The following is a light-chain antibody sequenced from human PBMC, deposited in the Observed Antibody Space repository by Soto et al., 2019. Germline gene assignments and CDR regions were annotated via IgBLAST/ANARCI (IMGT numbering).Light chain of an antibody. CDR2: EVS. CDR1: SSDVGGYDY. Sequence: QSALTQPASVSGSPGQSITISCTGTSSDVGGYDYVSWYQHHPGKAPKLLIFEVSNRPSGVSNRFSGSKSGNTASLTISGLQAEDGADYYCSSQRSDITVVFGGGTKLTVL. CDR3: SSQRSDITVV. V-gene: IGLV2-14*01. J-gene: IGLJ2*01.